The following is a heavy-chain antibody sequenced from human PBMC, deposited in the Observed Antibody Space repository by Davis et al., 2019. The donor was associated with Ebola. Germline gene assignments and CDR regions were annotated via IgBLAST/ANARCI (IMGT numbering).Heavy chain of an antibody. CDR1: GFTFSSYW. Sequence: GGSLRLSCAASGFTFSSYWMHWVRQAPGKGLEWVAVIWYDGSNKYYADSVKGRFTISRDNSKNTLYVQMNSLRAEDTAVYYCAKAAFDIVVILMVDYYMDVWGKGTTVTVSS. V-gene: IGHV3-30*02. J-gene: IGHJ6*03. CDR3: AKAAFDIVVILMVDYYMDV. CDR2: IWYDGSNK. D-gene: IGHD2-2*01.